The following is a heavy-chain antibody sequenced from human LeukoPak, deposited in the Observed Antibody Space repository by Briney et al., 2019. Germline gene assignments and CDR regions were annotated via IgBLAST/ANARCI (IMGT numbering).Heavy chain of an antibody. Sequence: SETLSLTCTVSGGSISSSSYYWGWIRQPPGKGLEWIGSIYYSGSTYYNPSLKSRVAISADTSKNQFSLKLSSVTAADTAVYYLARRVIKISVGGVIGPGRFDPWGQGTLVTVSS. J-gene: IGHJ5*02. CDR2: IYYSGST. CDR3: ARRVIKISVGGVIGPGRFDP. V-gene: IGHV4-39*01. D-gene: IGHD3-16*02. CDR1: GGSISSSSYY.